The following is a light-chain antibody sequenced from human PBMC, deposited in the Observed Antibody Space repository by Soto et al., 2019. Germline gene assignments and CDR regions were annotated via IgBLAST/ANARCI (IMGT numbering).Light chain of an antibody. Sequence: EIVMTQSPATLSVSPGERATLSCRASQSVSSNLAWDQQKPGQAPRLLIHGASARVTGTPARFTGSGSGTEFTLTISSLQSEYSAVYYCQQYNNWRTFGQGTKLEIK. J-gene: IGKJ2*02. V-gene: IGKV3-15*01. CDR3: QQYNNWRT. CDR2: GAS. CDR1: QSVSSN.